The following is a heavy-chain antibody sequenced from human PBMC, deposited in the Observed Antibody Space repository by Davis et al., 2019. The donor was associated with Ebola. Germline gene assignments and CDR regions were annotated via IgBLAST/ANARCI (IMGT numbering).Heavy chain of an antibody. CDR1: GGSFSGYY. V-gene: IGHV4-34*01. Sequence: PSETLSLTCAVYGGSFSGYYWSWIRQPPGKGLEWIGEINHSGSTNYNPSLKSRVTISVDTSKNQFSLKLSSVTAADTAVYYCARLDDYNYYYYGMDVWGQGTTVTVSS. CDR3: ARLDDYNYYYYGMDV. D-gene: IGHD4-11*01. J-gene: IGHJ6*02. CDR2: INHSGST.